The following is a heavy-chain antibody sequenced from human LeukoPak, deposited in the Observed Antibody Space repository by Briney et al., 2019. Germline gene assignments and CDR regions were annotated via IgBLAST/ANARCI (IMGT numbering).Heavy chain of an antibody. CDR2: MNPNSGNT. CDR1: GYTFTTYD. V-gene: IGHV1-8*01. J-gene: IGHJ4*02. Sequence: GASVKVSCKASGYTFTTYDINWVRQATGQGLEWMGWMNPNSGNTGYAQKFQGRVTMTRNTSMSTANMELNSLRSEDTAVYYCARANYYGSGKKDLDYWGQGTLVTVSS. CDR3: ARANYYGSGKKDLDY. D-gene: IGHD3-10*01.